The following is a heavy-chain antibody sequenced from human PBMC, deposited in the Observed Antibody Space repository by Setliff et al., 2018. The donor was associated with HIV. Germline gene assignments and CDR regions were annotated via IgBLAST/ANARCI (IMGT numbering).Heavy chain of an antibody. CDR2: IYYSGST. Sequence: PSETLSLTCSVSGGSISSSTYYWGWIRQPPGKGLEWIGSIYYSGSTNYNPSLKSRVTISVDTSKNQFSLKLSSVTAAETAVYYCARGDGTKYYYYYYMDVWGKGTTVTVSS. D-gene: IGHD1-7*01. CDR3: ARGDGTKYYYYYYMDV. V-gene: IGHV4-39*07. CDR1: GGSISSSTYY. J-gene: IGHJ6*03.